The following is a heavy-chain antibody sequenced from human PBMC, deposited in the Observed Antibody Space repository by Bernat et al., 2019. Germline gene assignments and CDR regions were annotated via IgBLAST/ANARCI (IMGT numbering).Heavy chain of an antibody. CDR1: GFTFGDYA. J-gene: IGHJ4*02. D-gene: IGHD3-3*01. V-gene: IGHV3-49*04. CDR2: IRSKAYGGTT. CDR3: TRGYDFWSGYPTAFDY. Sequence: EVQLVESGGGLVQPGRSLRLSCTASGFTFGDYAMSWVRQAPGKGLEWVGCIRSKAYGGTTVYAASVKGRFTISRDDPKSIAYLQMNSLKTEDTAVYYCTRGYDFWSGYPTAFDYWGQGTLVTVSS.